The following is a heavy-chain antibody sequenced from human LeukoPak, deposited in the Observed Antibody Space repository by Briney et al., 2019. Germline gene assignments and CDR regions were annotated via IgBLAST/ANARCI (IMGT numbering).Heavy chain of an antibody. CDR1: GGSFSGYY. V-gene: IGHV4-34*01. CDR3: ASNVLRYFDSSDY. J-gene: IGHJ4*02. D-gene: IGHD3-9*01. CDR2: INHSGST. Sequence: SETLSLTCAVYGGSFSGYYWSWIRQPPGKGLEWIGEINHSGSTNYNPSLKSRVTISVDTSKNQFSLKLSSVTAADTAVYYCASNVLRYFDSSDYWGQGTLVTVSS.